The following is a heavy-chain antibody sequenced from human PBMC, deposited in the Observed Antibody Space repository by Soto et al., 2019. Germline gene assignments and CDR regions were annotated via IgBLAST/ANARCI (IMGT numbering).Heavy chain of an antibody. D-gene: IGHD1-26*01. CDR2: IYHSGST. CDR3: ARLRWETENNWFDP. V-gene: IGHV4-30-4*01. J-gene: IGHJ5*02. Sequence: SGTLSLTCTVSGDSINSVDHYWSWIRQPPGKGLEWMGYIYHSGSTHYNPSLNSRLTISIDTSTNRFSLNLTSVTAADTAVYFCARLRWETENNWFDPWGQGALVTVSS. CDR1: GDSINSVDHY.